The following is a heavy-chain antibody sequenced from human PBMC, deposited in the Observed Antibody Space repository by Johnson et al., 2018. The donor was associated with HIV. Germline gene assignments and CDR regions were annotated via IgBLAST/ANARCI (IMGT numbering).Heavy chain of an antibody. V-gene: IGHV3-15*01. J-gene: IGHJ3*02. CDR3: TALWAAAGDAFDI. D-gene: IGHD6-13*01. CDR2: ITSKTDGGTT. CDR1: GFTFNNAW. Sequence: VQLVESGGGLVKPGGSLRLSCAASGFTFNNAWMSWVRQAPGKGLEWLGRITSKTDGGTTDYAEPVKGRFTISRDDLKNTLYLQMNSLKSEDTAVYYCTALWAAAGDAFDIWGQGTMVTVSS.